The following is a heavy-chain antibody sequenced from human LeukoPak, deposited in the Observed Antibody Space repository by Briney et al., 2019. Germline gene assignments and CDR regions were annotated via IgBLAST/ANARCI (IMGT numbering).Heavy chain of an antibody. CDR3: ARQGSSRGNSFDY. D-gene: IGHD4-23*01. CDR2: IIPILGIA. J-gene: IGHJ4*02. Sequence: GSSVKVSCKASGGTFSSYAISWVRQAPGQGLEWMGRIIPILGIANYAQKFQGRVTITADKSTSTAYMELSSLRSEDTAVYYCARQGSSRGNSFDYWGQGTLVTFSS. V-gene: IGHV1-69*04. CDR1: GGTFSSYA.